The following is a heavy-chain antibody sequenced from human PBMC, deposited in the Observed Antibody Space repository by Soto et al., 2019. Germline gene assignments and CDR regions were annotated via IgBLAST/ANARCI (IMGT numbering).Heavy chain of an antibody. CDR1: EFAFIRYW. V-gene: IGHV3-7*05. Sequence: EVQLVESGGGVVQPGGSLTLSCAASEFAFIRYWMTWFRQAPGKGLEWVANIRKDGSQRSYLDYVRGRFTISRDNSKNSLYLQMNSLRAEDTALYFCARDVSPGSSGLYFDAFDIWGQGTMVTVSS. D-gene: IGHD6-25*01. CDR2: IRKDGSQR. J-gene: IGHJ3*02. CDR3: ARDVSPGSSGLYFDAFDI.